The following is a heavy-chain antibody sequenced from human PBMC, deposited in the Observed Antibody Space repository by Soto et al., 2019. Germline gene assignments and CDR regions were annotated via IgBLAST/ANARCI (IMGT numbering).Heavy chain of an antibody. CDR2: ISSSGSTI. CDR3: ATAGTDAFDI. Sequence: VGSLRLSCAASGFTFSSYEMNWVRQAPGKGLEWVSYISSSGSTIYYADSVKGRFTISRDNAKNSLYLQMNSLRAEDTAVYYCATAGTDAFDIWGQGTMVTVSS. V-gene: IGHV3-48*03. J-gene: IGHJ3*02. CDR1: GFTFSSYE. D-gene: IGHD6-13*01.